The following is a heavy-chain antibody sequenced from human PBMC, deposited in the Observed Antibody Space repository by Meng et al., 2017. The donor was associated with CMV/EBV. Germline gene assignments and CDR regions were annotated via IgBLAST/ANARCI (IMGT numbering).Heavy chain of an antibody. CDR1: GFTFSSYG. D-gene: IGHD1-1*01. V-gene: IGHV3-30*02. CDR2: IRYDGNNK. J-gene: IGHJ3*02. Sequence: GGSLRLSCAASGFTFSSYGMHWVRPAPGKGLEWVAFIRYDGNNKYYADSVKGRFTISRDNSKNTLNLQMNSLRAEETAVFYCAKAGGYNWNDEAFDIWGQGTMVTVSS. CDR3: AKAGGYNWNDEAFDI.